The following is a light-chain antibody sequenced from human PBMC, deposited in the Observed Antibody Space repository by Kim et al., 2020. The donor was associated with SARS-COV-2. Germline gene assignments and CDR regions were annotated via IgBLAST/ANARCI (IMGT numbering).Light chain of an antibody. CDR3: QVWDSKTVI. V-gene: IGLV3-9*01. CDR2: RDF. Sequence: SYELTQPISVSVALGQTAKITCGGNNIGDKNVHWYQQKPGQAPVVVIYRDFNRPSSIPERFSGSNTGITATLTISRAQDGDEADYYCQVWDSKTVIFGAGTQLTFL. J-gene: IGLJ2*01. CDR1: NIGDKN.